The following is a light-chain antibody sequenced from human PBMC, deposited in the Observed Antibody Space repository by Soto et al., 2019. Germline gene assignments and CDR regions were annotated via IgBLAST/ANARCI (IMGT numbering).Light chain of an antibody. CDR1: SGSIASNY. V-gene: IGLV6-57*02. CDR2: EDN. J-gene: IGLJ2*01. Sequence: NFMLTQPHSVSESPGKTVTISCTGSSGSIASNYVQWYQQRPGSAPTTVIYEDNQRPSGVPDRFSGSIDSSSNSASLTISGLKTEDEADYYCQSYDSSNLVFGGGTKLTAL. CDR3: QSYDSSNLV.